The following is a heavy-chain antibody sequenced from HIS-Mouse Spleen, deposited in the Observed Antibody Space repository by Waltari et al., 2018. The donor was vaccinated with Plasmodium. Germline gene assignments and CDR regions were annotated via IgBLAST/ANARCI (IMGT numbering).Heavy chain of an antibody. Sequence: EVQLVESGGGLVQPEGSMRLSCAAYVFTVSSDNMSWVRQAPGKWLEWVSVIYSGGSTYYADSVKGRFTISRDNSKNTLYLQMNSLRAEDTAVYYCASSGSGYPAGAFDIWGQGTMVTVSS. CDR1: VFTVSSDN. CDR3: ASSGSGYPAGAFDI. V-gene: IGHV3-66*01. CDR2: IYSGGST. D-gene: IGHD5-12*01. J-gene: IGHJ3*02.